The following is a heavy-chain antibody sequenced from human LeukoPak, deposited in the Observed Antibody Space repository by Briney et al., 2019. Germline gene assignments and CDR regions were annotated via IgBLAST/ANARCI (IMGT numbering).Heavy chain of an antibody. CDR1: GGSFSGYY. V-gene: IGHV4-34*01. J-gene: IGHJ6*03. CDR2: INHSGNT. CDR3: ARALGPYSYGNPYYYYYMDV. Sequence: SETLSLTCAVYGGSFSGYYWSWIRQPPGKGLEWIGEINHSGNTNSNPSLKSRVTMSVDTSKNQFSLKLSSLTAADTAMYYCARALGPYSYGNPYYYYYMDVWGKGTTVTISS. D-gene: IGHD5-18*01.